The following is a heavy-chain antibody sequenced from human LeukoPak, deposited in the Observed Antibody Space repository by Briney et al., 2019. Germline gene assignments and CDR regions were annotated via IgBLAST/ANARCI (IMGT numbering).Heavy chain of an antibody. V-gene: IGHV3-23*01. J-gene: IGHJ6*02. CDR3: XXXXXXXXXXXXXRYPNYYGMDV. D-gene: IGHD1-1*01. CDR1: GFTFSSYA. Sequence: GGSLRLSCVASGFTFSSYAMSWVRQAPGKGLEWVSAISGSGGSTYYADSVKGRFTISRDNSKNTLYLQMNSLRAEDTAVYYXXXXXXXXXXXXXXRYPNYYGMDVWGQGTTVTVSS. CDR2: ISGSGGST.